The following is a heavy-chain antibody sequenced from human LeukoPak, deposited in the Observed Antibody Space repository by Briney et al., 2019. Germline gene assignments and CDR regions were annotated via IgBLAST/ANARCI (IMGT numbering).Heavy chain of an antibody. CDR3: ARQDGGSWYLSHRADAFDI. J-gene: IGHJ3*02. D-gene: IGHD6-13*01. CDR1: GGSISSSSYY. Sequence: PSETLSLTCTVSGGSISSSSYYWGWLRQPPGTGLEWIGSIYYSGSTYYNPSLKSRVTISVDTSKNQFSLKLSSVTAADTAVYYCARQDGGSWYLSHRADAFDIWGQGTMVTVSS. CDR2: IYYSGST. V-gene: IGHV4-39*01.